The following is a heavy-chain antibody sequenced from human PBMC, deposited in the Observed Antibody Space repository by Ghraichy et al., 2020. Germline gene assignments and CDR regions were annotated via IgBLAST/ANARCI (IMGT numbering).Heavy chain of an antibody. CDR2: IKQDGSEK. D-gene: IGHD5-18*01. CDR1: GFTFSSYW. CDR3: ARGTGYSYGYNY. V-gene: IGHV3-7*01. J-gene: IGHJ4*02. Sequence: GESLNISCAASGFTFSSYWMSWVRQAPGKGLEWVANIKQDGSEKYYVDSVKGRFTISRDNAKNSLYLQMNSLRAEDTAVYYCARGTGYSYGYNYWGQGTLVTVSS.